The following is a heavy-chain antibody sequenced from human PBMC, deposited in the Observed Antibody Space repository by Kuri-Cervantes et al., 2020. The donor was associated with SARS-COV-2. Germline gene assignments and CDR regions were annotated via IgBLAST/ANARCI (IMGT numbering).Heavy chain of an antibody. V-gene: IGHV1-18*01. J-gene: IGHJ3*02. D-gene: IGHD2-2*02. CDR1: GYTFTSYG. Sequence: ASVKVSCKASGYTFTSYGISWVRQAPGQGLEWMGWISAYNGNTNYAQKLQGRVTMTTDTSTSTAYMELRSLRSDDTAVYYCARDPGYCSSTSCYSYDAFDIWGQGTMVTVSS. CDR3: ARDPGYCSSTSCYSYDAFDI. CDR2: ISAYNGNT.